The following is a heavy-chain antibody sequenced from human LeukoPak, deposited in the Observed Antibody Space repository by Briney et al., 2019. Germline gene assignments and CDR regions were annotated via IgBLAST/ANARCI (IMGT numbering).Heavy chain of an antibody. J-gene: IGHJ6*03. V-gene: IGHV1-8*01. CDR3: ARDRPIAARPGNYYYYMDV. CDR1: GYTFTSYD. Sequence: GASVKVSCKASGYTFTSYDINWVRQATGQGLEWMGWMNPNSGNTGYAQKFQGRVTMTRNTSISTAYMELSSLRSEDTAVYYCARDRPIAARPGNYYYYMDVWGKGTTVTVSS. D-gene: IGHD6-6*01. CDR2: MNPNSGNT.